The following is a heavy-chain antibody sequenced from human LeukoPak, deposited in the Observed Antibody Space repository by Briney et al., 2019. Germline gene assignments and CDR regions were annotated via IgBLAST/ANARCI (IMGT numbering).Heavy chain of an antibody. J-gene: IGHJ3*02. Sequence: GGSLRLSCAASGATFSSNAMNWVRQAPRKGLEWVSGISGSGGTTYYADSVKGRFTISRDNSKNTLYLQMTRLRGEDTAVYYCAKDPDYQLLSRAAFDIWGQGTMVTVSS. D-gene: IGHD2-2*01. CDR2: ISGSGGTT. V-gene: IGHV3-23*01. CDR1: GATFSSNA. CDR3: AKDPDYQLLSRAAFDI.